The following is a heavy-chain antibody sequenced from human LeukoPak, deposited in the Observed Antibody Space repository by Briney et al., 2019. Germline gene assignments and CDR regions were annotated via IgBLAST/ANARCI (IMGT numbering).Heavy chain of an antibody. CDR2: INSDGSST. CDR3: ARDHRSTGLDY. Sequence: GGSLRLSCAASGFTFSGYWMHWVRQAPGQGLVWVSRINSDGSSTNYADSVKGRFTISRDNSKNTLYLQMNRLRAEDTAVYYCARDHRSTGLDYWGQGTLVTVSS. J-gene: IGHJ4*02. V-gene: IGHV3-74*01. D-gene: IGHD1-1*01. CDR1: GFTFSGYW.